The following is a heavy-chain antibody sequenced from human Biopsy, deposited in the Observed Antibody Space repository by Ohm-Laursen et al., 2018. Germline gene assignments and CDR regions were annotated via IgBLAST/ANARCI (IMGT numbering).Heavy chain of an antibody. CDR2: IIPIPNVA. J-gene: IGHJ5*02. D-gene: IGHD1-26*01. Sequence: GSSVKVSCKASGDSFTSYAIGWVRQAPGHGLEWMGGIIPIPNVATYAQKFQGRITITADESTSTAYMELNSLTSDDTAVYFCARGEGSSWFDPWGHGTLVTVSS. CDR3: ARGEGSSWFDP. V-gene: IGHV1-69*01. CDR1: GDSFTSYA.